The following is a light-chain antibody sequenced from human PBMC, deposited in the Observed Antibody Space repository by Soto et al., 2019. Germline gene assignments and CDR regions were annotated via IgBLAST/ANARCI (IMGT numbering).Light chain of an antibody. CDR2: GNS. CDR1: SSNIGAGYG. Sequence: QSVLTQPPSVSGAPGQRVTISCTGSSSNIGAGYGVHWYQQLPGTAPKLLIYGNSNRPSGVPDRFSGSKSGTAASLAITWLPAEDEADYYCQSYGISLRVVFGGGTKLTVL. V-gene: IGLV1-40*01. CDR3: QSYGISLRVV. J-gene: IGLJ2*01.